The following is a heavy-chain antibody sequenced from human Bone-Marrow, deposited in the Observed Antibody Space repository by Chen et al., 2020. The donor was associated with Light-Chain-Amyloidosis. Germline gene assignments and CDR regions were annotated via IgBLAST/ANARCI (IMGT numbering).Heavy chain of an antibody. J-gene: IGHJ4*02. CDR3: ARRRDGYNFDY. D-gene: IGHD5-12*01. Sequence: EVHLEQSGPEVKKPGASLKISCKGSGYTFPNYWIGWVRQMHGKGLEWMGVIYPDDSDARYSPSFEGQVTISADKSITTAYLQWRSLKASDTAMYYCARRRDGYNFDYWGQGTLVTVSS. V-gene: IGHV5-51*01. CDR1: GYTFPNYW. CDR2: IYPDDSDA.